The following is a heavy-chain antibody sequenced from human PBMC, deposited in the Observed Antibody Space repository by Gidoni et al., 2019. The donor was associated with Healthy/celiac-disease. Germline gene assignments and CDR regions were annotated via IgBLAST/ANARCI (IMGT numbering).Heavy chain of an antibody. J-gene: IGHJ6*03. D-gene: IGHD3-10*01. V-gene: IGHV1-69*06. CDR2: IIPIFGTA. Sequence: QVQLVQPGAAVKTPGSSVKVSCTASGGTFSSYAISWVRQAPGQGLEWMGGIIPIFGTANYSQKFQSRVTITADKSTSTAYMKRSSLRSEDTAVYYCARDLMVRGAHGAEYYYYMDVWGKGTTVTVSS. CDR1: GGTFSSYA. CDR3: ARDLMVRGAHGAEYYYYMDV.